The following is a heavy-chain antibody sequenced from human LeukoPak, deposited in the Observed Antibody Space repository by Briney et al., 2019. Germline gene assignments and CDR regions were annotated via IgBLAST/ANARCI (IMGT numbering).Heavy chain of an antibody. Sequence: GGSLRLSCAPSGITFNTYAMAWVRQAPGKGLEWVSSISGSGSGIFYADSVKGRLTISRDNSDNTLYLQLSRLRAEDTALYYCAKGIYDYVWGSAPDYWGRGTLVTVSS. CDR2: ISGSGSGI. CDR1: GITFNTYA. J-gene: IGHJ4*02. CDR3: AKGIYDYVWGSAPDY. D-gene: IGHD3-16*01. V-gene: IGHV3-23*01.